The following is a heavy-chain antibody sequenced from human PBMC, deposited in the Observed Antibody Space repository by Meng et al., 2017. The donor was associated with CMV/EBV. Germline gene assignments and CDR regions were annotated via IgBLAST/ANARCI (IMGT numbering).Heavy chain of an antibody. CDR2: ISPDGTLT. J-gene: IGHJ4*02. D-gene: IGHD6-6*01. CDR3: ATTSGSSY. CDR1: GFTFSPFW. Sequence: GGSLRLSCGSYGFTFSPFWMSWFRRAPGKGLEWVAHISPDGTLTYYVDSVRGRFTISRDNTENSIYLHMSTLRAGDTAVYYCATTSGSSYWGQGAQVTVSS. V-gene: IGHV3-7*01.